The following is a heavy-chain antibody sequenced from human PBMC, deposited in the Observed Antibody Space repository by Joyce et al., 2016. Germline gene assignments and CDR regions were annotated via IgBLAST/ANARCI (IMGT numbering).Heavy chain of an antibody. D-gene: IGHD3-10*01. Sequence: VQLQQWGAGLLKPSETLSLSCGVDDGSFYGFSWTWIRQPPGKGLEWIGEVTQGGSTYYHPPLRGRVTVSVESSKSQFSLTLSSVTAADTAIYYCARTYYAGSESYIDWGQGTLVTVSS. CDR2: VTQGGST. V-gene: IGHV4-34*01. CDR1: DGSFYGFS. J-gene: IGHJ4*02. CDR3: ARTYYAGSESYID.